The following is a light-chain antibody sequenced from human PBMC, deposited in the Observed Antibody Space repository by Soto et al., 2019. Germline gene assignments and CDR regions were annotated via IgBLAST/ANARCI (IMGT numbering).Light chain of an antibody. CDR2: DAS. CDR3: QQRSNWPPIT. Sequence: EIVVTQSPATLSLSPGERATLSCRASQSVSSYLAWYQQKPGQAHRLLIYDASNRATGIPARFSGSGSGTDFTLTISSLEPEDFAVYYCQQRSNWPPITFGQGTRLEIK. CDR1: QSVSSY. V-gene: IGKV3-11*01. J-gene: IGKJ5*01.